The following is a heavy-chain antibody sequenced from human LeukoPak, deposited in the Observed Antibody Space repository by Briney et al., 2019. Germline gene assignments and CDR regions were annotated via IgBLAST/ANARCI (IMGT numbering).Heavy chain of an antibody. J-gene: IGHJ4*02. Sequence: GGSLRLSCAASGFTFSSYAMHWVRQAPGKGLEWVAVISYDGSNKYYADSVKGRFTISRDNSKNTLYLQMNSLRAEDTAVYYCARAGYGDYVPAFDYWGQGTLVTVFS. CDR2: ISYDGSNK. CDR1: GFTFSSYA. V-gene: IGHV3-30-3*01. D-gene: IGHD4-17*01. CDR3: ARAGYGDYVPAFDY.